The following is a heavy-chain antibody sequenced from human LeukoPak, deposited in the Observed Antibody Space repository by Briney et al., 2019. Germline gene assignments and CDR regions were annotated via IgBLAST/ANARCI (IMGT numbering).Heavy chain of an antibody. CDR2: FKPKADGETT. CDR1: GLTFTKAW. V-gene: IGHV3-15*01. Sequence: GGSLSLSCAASGLTFTKAWMNWVRQAPGKGLDWVARFKPKADGETTDHAAPVKGRFTISRDDSKNTLYLQMNSLKTEDTGVYYCTTNCGGDCYSPLGYWGQGTLVTVSS. CDR3: TTNCGGDCYSPLGY. J-gene: IGHJ4*02. D-gene: IGHD2-21*02.